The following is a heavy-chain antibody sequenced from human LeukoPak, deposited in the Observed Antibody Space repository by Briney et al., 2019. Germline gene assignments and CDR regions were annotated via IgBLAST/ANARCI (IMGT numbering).Heavy chain of an antibody. Sequence: GGSLRLSCAASGFTFSNYGMHWVRRAPGKGLEWISAISGSGGATHYADSVKGRFTISRDNSKNTLYLQMSSLRAEDTAVYYCVREMATITYAFDIWGQGTMVTVSS. V-gene: IGHV3-23*01. J-gene: IGHJ3*02. CDR2: ISGSGGAT. D-gene: IGHD5-24*01. CDR1: GFTFSNYG. CDR3: VREMATITYAFDI.